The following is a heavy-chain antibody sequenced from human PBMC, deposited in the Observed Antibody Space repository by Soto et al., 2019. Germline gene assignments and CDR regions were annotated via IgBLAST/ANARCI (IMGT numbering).Heavy chain of an antibody. V-gene: IGHV1-3*01. Sequence: ASVKVSCKASGYTFTSYAMHWVRQAPGQRLEWMGWTNAGNGNTKYSQKFQGRVTITRDTSASTAYMELSSLRSEDTAVYYCAREVQLDQTYYYYGMDVWGQGTTVTVSS. J-gene: IGHJ6*02. CDR1: GYTFTSYA. D-gene: IGHD5-18*01. CDR2: TNAGNGNT. CDR3: AREVQLDQTYYYYGMDV.